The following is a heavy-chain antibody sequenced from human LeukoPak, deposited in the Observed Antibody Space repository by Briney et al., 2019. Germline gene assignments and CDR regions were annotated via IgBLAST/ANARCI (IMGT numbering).Heavy chain of an antibody. CDR2: IRYDGSNK. CDR1: GFTFSSYG. CDR3: AKTYDSSGYGMIPGE. J-gene: IGHJ4*02. Sequence: PGGSLRLSCAASGFTFSSYGMHWVRQAPGKGLEWVAFIRYDGSNKYYADSVKGRFTISRDNSKNTLYLQMNSLRAEDTAVYYCAKTYDSSGYGMIPGEWGQGTLVTVSS. D-gene: IGHD3-22*01. V-gene: IGHV3-30*02.